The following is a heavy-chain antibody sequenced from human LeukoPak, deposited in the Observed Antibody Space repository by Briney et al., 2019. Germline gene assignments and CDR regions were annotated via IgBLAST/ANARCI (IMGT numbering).Heavy chain of an antibody. V-gene: IGHV1-8*01. CDR1: GYTFTSYD. CDR3: ATYLEWSNLYYFDY. Sequence: ASVKVSCKASGYTFTSYDFNWVRQATGQRPEWMGWMSPNSGDTGYAQKFQDRVTMTRNTSISTAYMELSSLRSDDTAVYYCATYLEWSNLYYFDYWGQGTLVTVSS. CDR2: MSPNSGDT. D-gene: IGHD3-3*01. J-gene: IGHJ4*02.